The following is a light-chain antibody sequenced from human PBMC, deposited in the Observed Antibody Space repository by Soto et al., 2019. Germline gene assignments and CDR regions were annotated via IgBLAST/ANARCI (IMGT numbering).Light chain of an antibody. Sequence: DIPMTQSPSTLSAFVGDRVTITCRASQSVSKWLAWFQQKPGKAPKILIYQASILESEVPSRFSGSGSGTEFTLTINSLQPDDFATYYCLHYDGDGRTFGQGTKVEIK. CDR3: LHYDGDGRT. V-gene: IGKV1-5*03. CDR1: QSVSKW. CDR2: QAS. J-gene: IGKJ1*01.